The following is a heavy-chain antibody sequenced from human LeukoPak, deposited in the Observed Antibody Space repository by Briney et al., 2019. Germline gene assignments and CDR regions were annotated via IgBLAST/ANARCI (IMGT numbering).Heavy chain of an antibody. J-gene: IGHJ4*02. D-gene: IGHD3-22*01. CDR2: IYYSGST. CDR3: ARALRYYYDTPYYFDY. V-gene: IGHV4-31*03. Sequence: PSETLSLTCTVSGGSISSGGYYWSWIRQHPGKGLEWIGYIYYSGSTYYNPSLKSRVTISVDTSKNQFSLKLSSVTAADTAVYYCARALRYYYDTPYYFDYWGQGTLVTVSS. CDR1: GGSISSGGYY.